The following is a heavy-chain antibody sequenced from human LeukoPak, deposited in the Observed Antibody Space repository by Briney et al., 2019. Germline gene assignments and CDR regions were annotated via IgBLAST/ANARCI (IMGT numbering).Heavy chain of an antibody. Sequence: PSETLSLTCAVYGGSFSGYYWSWIRQPPGEGLEWIGEINHSGSTNYNPSLKSRVTISVDTSKNQFSLKLSSVTAADTAVYYCARGSPSRYCSGGSCYSYAFDIWGQGTMVTVSS. V-gene: IGHV4-34*01. CDR2: INHSGST. CDR3: ARGSPSRYCSGGSCYSYAFDI. CDR1: GGSFSGYY. D-gene: IGHD2-15*01. J-gene: IGHJ3*02.